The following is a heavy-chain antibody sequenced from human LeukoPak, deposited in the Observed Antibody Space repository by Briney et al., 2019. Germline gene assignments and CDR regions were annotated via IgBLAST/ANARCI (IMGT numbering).Heavy chain of an antibody. D-gene: IGHD3-9*01. CDR3: ARGRYYDILTGYYNDPDY. Sequence: ASVKVSCKASGYTFTSYDINWVRQATGQGLEWMGWMNPNSGNTGYAQKFQGRVTMTRNTSISTAYMELSSLRSEDTAVYHCARGRYYDILTGYYNDPDYWGQGTLVTVSS. CDR2: MNPNSGNT. CDR1: GYTFTSYD. V-gene: IGHV1-8*01. J-gene: IGHJ4*02.